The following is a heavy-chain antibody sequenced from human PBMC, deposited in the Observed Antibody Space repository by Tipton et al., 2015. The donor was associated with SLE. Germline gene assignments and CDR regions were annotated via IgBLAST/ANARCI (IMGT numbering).Heavy chain of an antibody. D-gene: IGHD5-12*01. CDR1: GFTYSGYA. Sequence: GSLRLSCAASGFTYSGYAMHWVRQAPGKGLEWVAFIRADGSNKDYADSVKGRFTISRDNSKNTLYLQMNRLRVEDTAVYYCIPRGYSGYWGQGTLVTVSS. J-gene: IGHJ4*02. CDR3: IPRGYSGY. CDR2: IRADGSNK. V-gene: IGHV3-30*02.